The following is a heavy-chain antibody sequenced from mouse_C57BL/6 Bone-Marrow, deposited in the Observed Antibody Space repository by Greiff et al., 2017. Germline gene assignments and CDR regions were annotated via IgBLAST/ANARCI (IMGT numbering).Heavy chain of an antibody. CDR2: IDPSDSYT. CDR3: ARSSSTMVGAY. Sequence: QVQLQQPGAELVMPGASVKLSCKASGYTFTSYWMHWVKQRPGQGLEWIGEIDPSDSYTNYNQKFKGKSTLTVDKSSSTAYMQLSSLTSEDSAVYYCARSSSTMVGAYWGQGTRVTVSA. D-gene: IGHD2-1*01. CDR1: GYTFTSYW. V-gene: IGHV1-69*01. J-gene: IGHJ3*01.